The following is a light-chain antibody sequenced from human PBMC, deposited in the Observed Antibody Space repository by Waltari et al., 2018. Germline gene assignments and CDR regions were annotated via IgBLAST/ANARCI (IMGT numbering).Light chain of an antibody. J-gene: IGLJ2*01. CDR2: EVS. V-gene: IGLV2-14*01. CDR3: SPYTSSSALVV. CDR1: SRDVGGYNY. Sequence: QSALTQPASVSGSPGQSITISGTGASRDVGGYNYVSWYQQHPGKAPKRMIYEVSKPPSGVANRFCGSTSGSTASPTMSGLQAEEVAAYHRSPYTSSSALVVFGGGTKLTVL.